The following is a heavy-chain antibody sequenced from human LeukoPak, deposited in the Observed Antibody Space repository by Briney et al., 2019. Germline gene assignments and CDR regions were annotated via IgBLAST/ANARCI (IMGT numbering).Heavy chain of an antibody. CDR1: GFTFSNYV. V-gene: IGHV3-23*01. CDR3: AKDKSSSSGWYYFDY. J-gene: IGHJ4*02. D-gene: IGHD6-19*01. CDR2: ISGSGRST. Sequence: TGGSLRLSCAASGFTFSNYVMSWVRQAPGKGLEWVSGISGSGRSTYYADSVKGRFTISRDNSKNTLYLQMNSLRAEDTAVYYCAKDKSSSSGWYYFDYWGQGTLVTVSS.